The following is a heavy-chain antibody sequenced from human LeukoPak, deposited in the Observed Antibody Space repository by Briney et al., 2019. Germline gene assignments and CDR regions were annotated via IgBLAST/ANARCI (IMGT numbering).Heavy chain of an antibody. V-gene: IGHV5-51*01. CDR3: ARSGSGYSYGYAY. CDR1: GYSFTNYW. Sequence: GGSLKISCKVSGYSFTNYWIALVRQMPGKGLELVGIIYPGDSDTKYSPSFQGQVTMSADKSTTTAYLQWSSLKASDTAMYYCARSGSGYSYGYAYWGQGTLVTVSS. CDR2: IYPGDSDT. D-gene: IGHD5-18*01. J-gene: IGHJ4*02.